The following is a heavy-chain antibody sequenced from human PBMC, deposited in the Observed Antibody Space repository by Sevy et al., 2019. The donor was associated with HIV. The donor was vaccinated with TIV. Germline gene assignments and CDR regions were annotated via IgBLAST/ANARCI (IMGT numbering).Heavy chain of an antibody. D-gene: IGHD6-19*01. Sequence: SETLSLTCTVSGGSISSSSYYWGWIRQPPGKGLEWIGGIYYSGSTYYNPSLKSRVTISVDTSKNQFSLKLSSVTAADTAVYYCATPGGWYDEGWGQGTLVTVSS. V-gene: IGHV4-39*01. CDR2: IYYSGST. J-gene: IGHJ4*02. CDR1: GGSISSSSYY. CDR3: ATPGGWYDEG.